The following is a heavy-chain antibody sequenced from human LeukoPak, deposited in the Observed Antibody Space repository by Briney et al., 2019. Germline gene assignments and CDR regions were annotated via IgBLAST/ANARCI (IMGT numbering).Heavy chain of an antibody. CDR2: ISYDGSNK. J-gene: IGHJ4*02. CDR1: GFTFSSYG. D-gene: IGHD5-18*01. Sequence: GVSLRLSCAASGFTFSSYGVHWVRQAPGKGLEWVAVISYDGSNKYYADSVKGRFTISRDNSKNTLYLQMNSLRAEDTAVYYCAKAGLWIQLWSYFDYWGQGTLVTVSS. CDR3: AKAGLWIQLWSYFDY. V-gene: IGHV3-30*18.